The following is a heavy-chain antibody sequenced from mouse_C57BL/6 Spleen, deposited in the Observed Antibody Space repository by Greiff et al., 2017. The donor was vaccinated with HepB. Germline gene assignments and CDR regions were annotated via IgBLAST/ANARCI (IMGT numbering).Heavy chain of an antibody. D-gene: IGHD2-5*01. CDR2: ISSGGSYT. Sequence: EVKLVESGGDLVKPGGSLKLSCAASGFTFSSYGMSWVRQTPDKRLEWVATISSGGSYTYYPDSVKGRFTISRDNAKNTLYLQMSSLKSEDTAMYYCASLNSNWYFDVWGTGTTVTVSS. J-gene: IGHJ1*03. V-gene: IGHV5-6*01. CDR1: GFTFSSYG. CDR3: ASLNSNWYFDV.